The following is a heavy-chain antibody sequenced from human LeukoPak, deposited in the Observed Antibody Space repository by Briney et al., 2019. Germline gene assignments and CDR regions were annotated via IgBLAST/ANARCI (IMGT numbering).Heavy chain of an antibody. J-gene: IGHJ4*02. V-gene: IGHV2-5*02. Sequence: TLSLTCTVSGYSISSGYYWGWIRQPPGQGLEWLALIYWDDDNLYSPSLKSRLTITKDTSKNQVVLTMTNMDPVDTATYYCAHRRGYYDSTGYYSGHFDYWGQGTLVTVSS. CDR2: IYWDDDN. CDR1: GYSISSGYYW. D-gene: IGHD3-22*01. CDR3: AHRRGYYDSTGYYSGHFDY.